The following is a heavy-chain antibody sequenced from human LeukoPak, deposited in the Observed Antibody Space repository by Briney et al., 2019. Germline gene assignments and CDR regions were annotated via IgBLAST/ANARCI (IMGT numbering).Heavy chain of an antibody. CDR1: GGSISSSSYY. J-gene: IGHJ6*03. D-gene: IGHD2-2*01. CDR2: IYYSGST. V-gene: IGHV4-39*01. CDR3: ARGQYQLLPPYYYMDV. Sequence: SETLSLTWTVSGGSISSSSYYWGWIRQPPGKGLEWIGSIYYSGSTYYNPSLKSRVTISVDTSKNQFSLKLSSVTAADTAVYYCARGQYQLLPPYYYMDVWGKGTTVTVSS.